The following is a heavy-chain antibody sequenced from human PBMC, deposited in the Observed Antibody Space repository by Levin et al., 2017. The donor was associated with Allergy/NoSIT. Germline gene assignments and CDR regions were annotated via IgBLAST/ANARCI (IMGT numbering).Heavy chain of an antibody. J-gene: IGHJ4*02. CDR2: IKSKGAGGTI. CDR3: THDNSGYYGLHA. D-gene: IGHD3-22*01. Sequence: GESLKISCVVSGLIFSDAWMTWVRQAPGKGLEWIGRIKSKGAGGTIDYAAPVKGRFTISRDDSKNTVYLQINSLKTEDTAVYFCTHDNSGYYGLHAWGQGTLVTVSS. CDR1: GLIFSDAW. V-gene: IGHV3-15*01.